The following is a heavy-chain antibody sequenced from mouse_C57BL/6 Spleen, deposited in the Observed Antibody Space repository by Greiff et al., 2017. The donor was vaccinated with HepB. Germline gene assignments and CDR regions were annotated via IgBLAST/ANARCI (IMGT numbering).Heavy chain of an antibody. J-gene: IGHJ1*03. CDR1: GYSITSGYY. Sequence: EVKLMESGPGLVKPSQSLSLTCSVTGYSITSGYYWNWIRQFPGNKLEWMGYISYDGSNNYNPSLKNRISITRDTSKNQFFLKLNSVTTEDTATYYCAREENAWYFDVWGTGTTVTVSS. CDR3: AREENAWYFDV. CDR2: ISYDGSN. V-gene: IGHV3-6*01.